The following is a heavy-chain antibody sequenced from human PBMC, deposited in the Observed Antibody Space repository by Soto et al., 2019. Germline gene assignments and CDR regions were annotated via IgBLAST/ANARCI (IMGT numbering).Heavy chain of an antibody. V-gene: IGHV1-2*04. CDR3: ARGDSTDCSNGVCSFFYNHDMDV. J-gene: IGHJ6*02. CDR2: INPKSGGT. D-gene: IGHD2-8*01. CDR1: GFSFTDYH. Sequence: ASVKVSCKASGFSFTDYHIHWVRQAPGQGLEWLGRINPKSGGTSTAQKFQGWVTMTTDTSISTASMELTRLTSDDTAIYYCARGDSTDCSNGVCSFFYNHDMDVWGQGTTVTVSS.